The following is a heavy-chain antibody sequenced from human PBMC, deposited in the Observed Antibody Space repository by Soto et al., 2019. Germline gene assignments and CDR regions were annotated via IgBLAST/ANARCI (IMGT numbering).Heavy chain of an antibody. Sequence: PEETLSLTCTVSGGSISSYYWSWIRQPPGKGLEWIGYIYYSASTNYSPSLKSRVTISVDTSKNQFSLKLSSVTAADTAVYYCARGYCSSTICYIWDNWFDPWGQGTLVTVSS. V-gene: IGHV4-59*01. CDR3: ARGYCSSTICYIWDNWFDP. CDR1: GGSISSYY. D-gene: IGHD2-2*02. J-gene: IGHJ5*02. CDR2: IYYSAST.